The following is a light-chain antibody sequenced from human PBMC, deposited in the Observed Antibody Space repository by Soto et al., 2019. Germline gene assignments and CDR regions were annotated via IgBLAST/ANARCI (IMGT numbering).Light chain of an antibody. CDR3: ATWHDYFYV. CDR2: TNN. J-gene: IGLJ1*01. Sequence: QLVLSQPPSASGTPGQRVTVSCSGSTSDIGTNAVNWFQHVPGTAPRLLIYTNNLRPSGVPDRFSASKSGTSASLAISGLQSEDEADYYCATWHDYFYVFGTGTKVTVL. V-gene: IGLV1-44*01. CDR1: TSDIGTNA.